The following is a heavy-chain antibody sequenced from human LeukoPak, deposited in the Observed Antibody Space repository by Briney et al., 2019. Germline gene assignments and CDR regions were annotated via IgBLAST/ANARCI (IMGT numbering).Heavy chain of an antibody. V-gene: IGHV4-30-2*01. J-gene: IGHJ6*02. CDR2: IYHSGST. CDR3: ARWGDYYYGMDV. CDR1: GGSISSGGYS. D-gene: IGHD3-16*01. Sequence: SETLSLTCAVSGGSISSGGYSWSWLRQPPGKGLEWIGQIYHSGSTYYNPSLKSRVTISVDRSKNQFSLKLSSVTAADTAVYYCARWGDYYYGMDVWGQGTTVTVSS.